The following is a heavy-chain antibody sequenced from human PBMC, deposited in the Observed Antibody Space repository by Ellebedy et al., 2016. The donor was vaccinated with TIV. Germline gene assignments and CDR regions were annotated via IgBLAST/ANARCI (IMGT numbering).Heavy chain of an antibody. CDR3: ARATTYSGSYFRY. J-gene: IGHJ4*02. Sequence: GESLKISCAASGFTFSSYSMNWVRQAPGKGLEWVSCISSSSSYIYYADSVKGRFTISRDNAKNSLFLQMNSLRAEHTAVYYCARATTYSGSYFRYWGQGTLVTVSS. CDR2: ISSSSSYI. CDR1: GFTFSSYS. D-gene: IGHD1-26*01. V-gene: IGHV3-21*01.